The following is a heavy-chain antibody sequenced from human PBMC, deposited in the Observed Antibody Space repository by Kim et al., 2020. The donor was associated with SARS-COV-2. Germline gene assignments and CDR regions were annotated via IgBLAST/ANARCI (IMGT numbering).Heavy chain of an antibody. V-gene: IGHV3-48*03. Sequence: GGSLRLSCAASGFTFSSYEMNWVRQAPGKGLEWVSYISSSGSTIYYADSVKGLFTISRDNAKNSLYLQMNSLRAEDTAVYYCARDRPGLFVSPLLDYWGQGTLVTVSS. CDR2: ISSSGSTI. CDR3: ARDRPGLFVSPLLDY. D-gene: IGHD2-21*01. J-gene: IGHJ4*02. CDR1: GFTFSSYE.